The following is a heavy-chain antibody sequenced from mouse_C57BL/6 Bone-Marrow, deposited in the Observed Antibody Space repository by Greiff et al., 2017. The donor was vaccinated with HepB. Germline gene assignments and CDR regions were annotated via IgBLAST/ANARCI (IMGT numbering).Heavy chain of an antibody. V-gene: IGHV1-7*01. CDR2: INPSSGYT. D-gene: IGHD1-1*01. CDR1: GYTFTSYW. Sequence: VQLQQSGAELAKPGASAKLSCKASGYTFTSYWMHWVQQRPGQGLEWIGYINPSSGYTKYNQKFKDKATLTADKSSSTAYMQLSSLTYEDSAVCYRAIYYYGSSYFDVWGTGTTVTDSS. CDR3: AIYYYGSSYFDV. J-gene: IGHJ1*03.